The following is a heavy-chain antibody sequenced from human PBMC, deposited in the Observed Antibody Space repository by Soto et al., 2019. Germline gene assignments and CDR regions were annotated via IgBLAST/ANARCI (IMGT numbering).Heavy chain of an antibody. CDR1: GFTFSSYA. CDR2: ISYDGSNK. V-gene: IGHV3-30-3*01. CDR3: AXXXGXGQXXVXXXXXGMDV. Sequence: GGSLRLSCAASGFTFSSYAMHWVRQAPGKGLEWVAVISYDGSNKYYADSVKGRITISRDNSKNTLYLQMNSLRAEDTAVYNGAXXXGXGQXXVXXXXXGMDVWGQGXXVTXXS. J-gene: IGHJ6*02.